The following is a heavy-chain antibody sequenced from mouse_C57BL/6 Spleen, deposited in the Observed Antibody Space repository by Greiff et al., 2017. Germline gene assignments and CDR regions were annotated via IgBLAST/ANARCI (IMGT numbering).Heavy chain of an antibody. V-gene: IGHV14-1*01. Sequence: VQLQQSGAELVRPGASVKLSCTASGFNIKDYYMHWVKQRPEQGLEWIGRIDPEDGDTEYAPKFQGKATMTADTSSNTAYLQLSSLTSEDTAVYYCTTGVTKGSWFAYWGQGTLVTVSA. D-gene: IGHD2-2*01. J-gene: IGHJ3*01. CDR2: IDPEDGDT. CDR3: TTGVTKGSWFAY. CDR1: GFNIKDYY.